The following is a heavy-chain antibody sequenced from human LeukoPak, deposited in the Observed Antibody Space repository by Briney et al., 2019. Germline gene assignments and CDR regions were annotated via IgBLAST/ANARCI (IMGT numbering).Heavy chain of an antibody. CDR1: GYTFTSYA. CDR3: ARALSLRPTSGFYY. CDR2: INAGNGNT. J-gene: IGHJ4*02. V-gene: IGHV1-3*01. D-gene: IGHD3-16*01. Sequence: ASVKVSCKASGYTFTSYAMHWVRQAPGQRLEWMGWINAGNGNTKYSQKFQGRVTITRGTSASTAYMELSSLRSEDTAVYYCARALSLRPTSGFYYWGQGTLVTVSS.